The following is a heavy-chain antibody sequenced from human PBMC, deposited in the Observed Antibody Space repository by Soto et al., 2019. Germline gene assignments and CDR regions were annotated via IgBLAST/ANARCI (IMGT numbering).Heavy chain of an antibody. CDR3: ARARWLGTALGFHI. CDR2: MNPNSGNT. CDR1: GYTFTNYD. D-gene: IGHD3-9*01. Sequence: QVQLVQSGAEVKKPGASVRVSCKASGYTFTNYDINWVRQATGQGLEWMGWMNPNSGNTGYAQKFQGRVTMPRNTSITTAYMELNSLTSDDAAVFYCARARWLGTALGFHIWGQGKMVTVSS. J-gene: IGHJ3*02. V-gene: IGHV1-8*01.